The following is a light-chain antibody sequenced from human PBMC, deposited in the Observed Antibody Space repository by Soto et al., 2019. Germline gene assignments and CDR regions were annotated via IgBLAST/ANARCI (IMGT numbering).Light chain of an antibody. Sequence: QSVLTQPASVSGSPGQSITISCTGTSSDVGGYNYVSWYQQHPGKAPKLMIYDVSNRPSGVSNRFSGSKSGNTASLTISGLQAEDEADYYCSSYTSRSFPCYVFGTGSKVTVL. CDR2: DVS. V-gene: IGLV2-14*01. CDR1: SSDVGGYNY. J-gene: IGLJ1*01. CDR3: SSYTSRSFPCYV.